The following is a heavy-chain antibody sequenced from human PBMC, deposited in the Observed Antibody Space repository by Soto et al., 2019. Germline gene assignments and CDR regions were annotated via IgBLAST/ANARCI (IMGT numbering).Heavy chain of an antibody. V-gene: IGHV1-69*13. J-gene: IGHJ6*02. Sequence: ASVKVSCKASGGTFSSYAISWVRQAPGQGLEWMGGIIPIFGTANYAQKFQGRVTITADESTSTAYMELSSLRSEDTAVYYCARVLRYGSGSYLVYYYYGMDVWGQGTTVTVSS. CDR3: ARVLRYGSGSYLVYYYYGMDV. CDR2: IIPIFGTA. D-gene: IGHD3-10*01. CDR1: GGTFSSYA.